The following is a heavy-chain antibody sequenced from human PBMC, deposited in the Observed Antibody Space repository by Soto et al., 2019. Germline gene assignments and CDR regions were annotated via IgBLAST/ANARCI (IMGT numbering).Heavy chain of an antibody. J-gene: IGHJ4*02. Sequence: GGSLRLSCAASGFTFSSYGMHWVRQAPGKGLEWVAVISYDGSNKYYADSVKGRFTISRDNSKNTLYLQMNSLRAEDTAVYYCAKQDIVVVPARPTFYYFDYWGQGTLVTVSS. D-gene: IGHD2-2*01. CDR2: ISYDGSNK. V-gene: IGHV3-30*18. CDR1: GFTFSSYG. CDR3: AKQDIVVVPARPTFYYFDY.